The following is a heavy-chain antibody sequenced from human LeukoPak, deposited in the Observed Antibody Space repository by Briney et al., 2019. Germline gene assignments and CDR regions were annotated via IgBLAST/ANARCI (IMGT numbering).Heavy chain of an antibody. D-gene: IGHD4-17*01. V-gene: IGHV3-33*03. CDR1: RFTFGSYG. J-gene: IGHJ4*02. CDR2: IWYHGGNE. Sequence: GRSLRLSCVASRFTFGSYGMHWVRQAPGKGLEWLAFIWYHGGNEYYADSVKGRFTISRDNSKNTLYLQMYSLRAEDTAVYYCANEIRPNDYWGQGTLVTVSS. CDR3: ANEIRPNDY.